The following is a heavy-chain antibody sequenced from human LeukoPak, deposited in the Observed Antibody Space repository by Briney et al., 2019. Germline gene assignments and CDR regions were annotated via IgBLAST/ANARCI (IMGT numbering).Heavy chain of an antibody. CDR3: ATSSSSWYFRFDP. J-gene: IGHJ5*02. CDR2: TYYRSKWYH. D-gene: IGHD6-13*01. CDR1: GDSVSSNSAA. V-gene: IGHV6-1*01. Sequence: SQTLSLTCAISGDSVSSNSAAWNWFRQSPSRGLEWLGRTYYRSKWYHEYAVSVKSRVTINPDTSKNQFSLQLNSVTPEDTAVYYCATSSSSWYFRFDPWGQGTLVTVSS.